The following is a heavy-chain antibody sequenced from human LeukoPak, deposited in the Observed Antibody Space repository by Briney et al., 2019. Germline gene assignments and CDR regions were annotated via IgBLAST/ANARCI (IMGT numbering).Heavy chain of an antibody. Sequence: SETLSLTCTVSGGSISSGGYYWSWIRQHPGKGLEWIGYIYYSGSTYYNPSLKSRVTISVDTSKNQFSLKLSSVTAADTAVYYCARGYGGNSWFDPWGQGTLVTVSS. V-gene: IGHV4-31*03. J-gene: IGHJ5*02. CDR2: IYYSGST. CDR3: ARGYGGNSWFDP. CDR1: GGSISSGGYY. D-gene: IGHD4-23*01.